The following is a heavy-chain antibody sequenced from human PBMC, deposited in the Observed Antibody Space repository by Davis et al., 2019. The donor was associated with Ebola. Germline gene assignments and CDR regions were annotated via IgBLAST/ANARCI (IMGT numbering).Heavy chain of an antibody. Sequence: LRLSCAVSGDSISRGVYSWSWIRQPPGKGLEWIGYIYDTLNDIGVSSYNPSLESRVTILVDRSKNQFSLTLSSVTAADTAVYYCARSHSDWLLPFDYWGQGTLATVSS. CDR3: ARSHSDWLLPFDY. CDR1: GDSISRGVYS. J-gene: IGHJ4*02. D-gene: IGHD3-9*01. V-gene: IGHV4-30-2*01. CDR2: IYDTLNDIGVS.